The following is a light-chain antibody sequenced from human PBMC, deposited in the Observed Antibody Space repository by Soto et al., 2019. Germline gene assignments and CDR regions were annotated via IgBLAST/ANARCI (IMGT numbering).Light chain of an antibody. J-gene: IGKJ1*01. CDR1: QTISSW. Sequence: DILMTQSPSTLSASVGDRVTITCRASQTISSWVAWYQQKPGRAPKLLIYKASSLETGVPSRFSGSGSGTEFTLTISGLQPDDFASYYCQQYNSYWTFGQGTKVDIK. CDR2: KAS. V-gene: IGKV1-5*03. CDR3: QQYNSYWT.